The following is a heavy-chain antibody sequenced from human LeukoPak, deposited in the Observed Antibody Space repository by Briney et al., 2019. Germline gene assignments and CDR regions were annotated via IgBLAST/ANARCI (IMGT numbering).Heavy chain of an antibody. V-gene: IGHV1-24*01. CDR2: FDPEDGET. D-gene: IGHD3-22*01. CDR3: ATGRDYYYDSSGYMDY. J-gene: IGHJ4*02. Sequence: GASVKVSCKVSGYTLTELSMHWVGPAPGNGLEWSGGFDPEDGETIYAQKFQGRVTMTEDTSTDTAYMELSSLRSEDTAVYYCATGRDYYYDSSGYMDYWGQGTLVTVSS. CDR1: GYTLTELS.